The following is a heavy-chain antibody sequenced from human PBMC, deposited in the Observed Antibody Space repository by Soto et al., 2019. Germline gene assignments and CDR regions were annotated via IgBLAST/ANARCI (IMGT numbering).Heavy chain of an antibody. CDR1: GYTFSTYA. CDR2: LNGGTGQT. Sequence: ASVKVSCKASGYTFSTYAMHWVRQAPGQSLEWMGWLNGGTGQTRYSQKFQDRVIITRDTSASTGYMELSSLTSEDTAVYYCARGKGMEENYFYYGLDIWGQGTTVTVSS. V-gene: IGHV1-3*01. CDR3: ARGKGMEENYFYYGLDI. D-gene: IGHD1-1*01. J-gene: IGHJ6*02.